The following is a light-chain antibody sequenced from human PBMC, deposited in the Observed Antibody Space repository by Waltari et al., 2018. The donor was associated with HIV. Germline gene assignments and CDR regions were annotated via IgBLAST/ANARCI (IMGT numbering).Light chain of an antibody. Sequence: QPVLTQSSSASASLGSSVKLTCTLTSGHSRNIIAWHQQQPGKAPRYLMKVEGGGFYNKGGGVPGRFSGSSSGADRYLTISNLQFEDEADYYCETWDSSTWVFGGGTKLTVL. CDR2: VEGGGFY. V-gene: IGLV4-60*02. J-gene: IGLJ3*02. CDR1: SGHSRNI. CDR3: ETWDSSTWV.